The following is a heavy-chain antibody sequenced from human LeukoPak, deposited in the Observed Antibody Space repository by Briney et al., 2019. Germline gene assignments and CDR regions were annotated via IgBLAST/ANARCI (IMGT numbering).Heavy chain of an antibody. D-gene: IGHD1-26*01. J-gene: IGHJ4*02. V-gene: IGHV3-30*18. CDR3: AKALPRIVGATEGVDY. CDR1: GFTFSSYG. CDR2: ISYDGSNK. Sequence: PGRSLRLSCAAPGFTFSSYGMHWVRQAPGKGLEWVAVISYDGSNKYYADSVKGRFTISRDNSKNTLYLQMNSLRAEDTVVYYCAKALPRIVGATEGVDYWGQGTLVTVSS.